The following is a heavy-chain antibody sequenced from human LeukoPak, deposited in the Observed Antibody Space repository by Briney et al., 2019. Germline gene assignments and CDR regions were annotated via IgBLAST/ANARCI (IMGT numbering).Heavy chain of an antibody. D-gene: IGHD3-22*01. Sequence: SETLSLTCTVSGGSISSYYWSWIRQPPGKGLEWIGYIYYSGSTSYNPSLKSRVTISVDTSRNQFSLKMSSVTAADTAVYHCARKSGGITMIVWAFDIWGQGTMVTVSS. V-gene: IGHV4-59*08. CDR2: IYYSGST. J-gene: IGHJ3*02. CDR1: GGSISSYY. CDR3: ARKSGGITMIVWAFDI.